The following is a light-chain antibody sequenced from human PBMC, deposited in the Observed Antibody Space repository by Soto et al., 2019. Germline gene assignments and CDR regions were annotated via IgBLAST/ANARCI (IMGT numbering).Light chain of an antibody. V-gene: IGLV2-8*01. Sequence: QSALTQPPSASGSPGQSVTISCTGTRSDVGANNYVSWYQQHPGKAPKLMIYEVTKRPSGVPDRFSGSKSGNTASLTVSGLQAEDEADYYCRSYAGTNRVFGTGTKVTVL. CDR3: RSYAGTNRV. CDR1: RSDVGANNY. CDR2: EVT. J-gene: IGLJ1*01.